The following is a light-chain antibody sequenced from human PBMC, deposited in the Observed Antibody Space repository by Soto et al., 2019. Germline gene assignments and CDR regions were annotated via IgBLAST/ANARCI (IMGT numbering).Light chain of an antibody. V-gene: IGKV3-20*01. CDR2: GVS. CDR3: QQYGSSPVT. Sequence: EIVLTQSPGTLSLSPGERATLSCRASQSVSSSYLAWYQQKPGQAPRLLIYGVSSRATGIPDRFSGSGSGTDFTLTISRLEPEDFAVYYCQQYGSSPVTFGQGTKLEIK. J-gene: IGKJ2*01. CDR1: QSVSSSY.